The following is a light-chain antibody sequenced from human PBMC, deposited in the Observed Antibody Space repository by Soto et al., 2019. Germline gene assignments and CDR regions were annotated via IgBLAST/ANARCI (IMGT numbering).Light chain of an antibody. Sequence: EIVLTQSPGTLSLSPGERATLSCRASQSVSSRSLVWYQHKPGQPPRLLIYGASTRATGIPDTFSGSGSGTEFTLTISSLQSEDSAVYYCQQYFDWRTFGQGTRVEVK. CDR2: GAS. CDR3: QQYFDWRT. CDR1: QSVSSRS. J-gene: IGKJ1*01. V-gene: IGKV3-15*01.